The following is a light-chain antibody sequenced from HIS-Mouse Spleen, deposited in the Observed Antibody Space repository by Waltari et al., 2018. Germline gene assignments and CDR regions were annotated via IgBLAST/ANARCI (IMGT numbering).Light chain of an antibody. V-gene: IGLV2-14*01. Sequence: QSALTQPASVSGSPGQSITISCTGTSSDVGGYTYVSWYQQHPGKAPKLMIYEVSNRPAGVSNRFSGCKSGNTASLTISGLQAEDEADYYCSSYTSSSTLVVFGGGTKLTVL. CDR2: EVS. CDR1: SSDVGGYTY. J-gene: IGLJ2*01. CDR3: SSYTSSSTLVV.